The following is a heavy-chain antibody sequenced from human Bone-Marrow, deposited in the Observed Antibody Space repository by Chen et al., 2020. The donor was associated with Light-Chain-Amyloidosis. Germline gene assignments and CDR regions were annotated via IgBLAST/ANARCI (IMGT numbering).Heavy chain of an antibody. CDR1: GYTFPNYW. CDR2: IYPDDSDA. V-gene: IGHV5-51*01. Sequence: EVQLEQSGPEVKKPGESLKSSCKGAGYTFPNYWIGWVRQMPGKGLEWMWVIYPDDSDARYSPSFEGQVTISADKSITTAYLQWRSLKASDTAMYYCARRRDGYNFDYWGQGTLVTVSS. D-gene: IGHD5-12*01. J-gene: IGHJ4*02. CDR3: ARRRDGYNFDY.